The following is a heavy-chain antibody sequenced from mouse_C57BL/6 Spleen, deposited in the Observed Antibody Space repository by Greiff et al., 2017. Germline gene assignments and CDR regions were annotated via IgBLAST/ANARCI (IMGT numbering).Heavy chain of an antibody. D-gene: IGHD2-4*01. CDR3: ARAGDYEGYWYFDV. V-gene: IGHV1-18*01. J-gene: IGHJ1*03. CDR2: INPNNGGT. Sequence: VQLQQSGPELVQPGASVKIPCKASGYTFTDYNMDWVKQCHGKSLEWIGDINPNNGGTIYNQKFKGKATLTVDKSSSTAYMELRSLTSEDTAVYYCARAGDYEGYWYFDVWGTGTTVTVSS. CDR1: GYTFTDYN.